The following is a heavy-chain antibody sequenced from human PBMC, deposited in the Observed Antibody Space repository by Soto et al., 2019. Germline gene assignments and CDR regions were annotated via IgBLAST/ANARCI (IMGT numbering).Heavy chain of an antibody. Sequence: QVQLVQSGAEVKKPGASVKVSCKASGYTFTGYYMHWVRQAPGQGLEWMGWINPNSGGTNYAQKFQGWGTKTRDTTISTAYKELSRLRSDDTAVYYCARSRGKIVVVPAAMLDHDAFDIWGQGTMVTVSS. V-gene: IGHV1-2*04. D-gene: IGHD2-2*01. CDR1: GYTFTGYY. J-gene: IGHJ3*02. CDR3: ARSRGKIVVVPAAMLDHDAFDI. CDR2: INPNSGGT.